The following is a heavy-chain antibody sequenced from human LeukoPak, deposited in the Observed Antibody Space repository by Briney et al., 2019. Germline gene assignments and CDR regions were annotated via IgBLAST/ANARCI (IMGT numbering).Heavy chain of an antibody. Sequence: SVKVSCKASGGTFSSYAINWVRQAPGQGLEWMGRIIPIFGTANYAQKFQGRVTITTDEFTSTAYMELSSLRSEDTGVYYCARDPGMVRGVFMNYFDYWGQGTLVTVSS. CDR2: IIPIFGTA. CDR3: ARDPGMVRGVFMNYFDY. D-gene: IGHD3-10*01. V-gene: IGHV1-69*05. CDR1: GGTFSSYA. J-gene: IGHJ4*02.